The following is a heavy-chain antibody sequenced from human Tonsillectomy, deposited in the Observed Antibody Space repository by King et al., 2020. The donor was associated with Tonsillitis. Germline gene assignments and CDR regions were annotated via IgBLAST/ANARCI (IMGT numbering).Heavy chain of an antibody. CDR2: INHSGST. D-gene: IGHD3-9*01. Sequence: VQLQQWGAGLLKPSETLSLTCGVYGGSFSGNYWNWIRQSPGKGLEWIGKINHSGSTNYNPSLESRLSITVDTSTRQFSLQLTSVTAADTAVYYCVRASPLYFDAFDIWGQGTMVTVSS. J-gene: IGHJ3*02. CDR3: VRASPLYFDAFDI. CDR1: GGSFSGNY. V-gene: IGHV4-34*01.